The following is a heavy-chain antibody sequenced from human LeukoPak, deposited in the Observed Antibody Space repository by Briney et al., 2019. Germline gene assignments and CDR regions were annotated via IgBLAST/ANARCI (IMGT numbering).Heavy chain of an antibody. D-gene: IGHD6-13*01. CDR1: GFTFSSYG. CDR3: ASQLGDASDI. CDR2: IRYDGTNK. J-gene: IGHJ3*02. Sequence: PGGSLRLSCAASGFTFSSYGMHWVRQAPGKGLEWVAFIRYDGTNKYYADSVKGRFTISRDNGKNSLYLQMNSLRAEDTAVYYCASQLGDASDIWGQGTMVTVSS. V-gene: IGHV3-30*02.